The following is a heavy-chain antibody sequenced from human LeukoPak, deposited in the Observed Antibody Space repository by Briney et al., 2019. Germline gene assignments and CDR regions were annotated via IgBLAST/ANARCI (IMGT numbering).Heavy chain of an antibody. CDR3: ARVVYCSGGSCYVFDY. V-gene: IGHV1-18*01. CDR1: GYXFTSYG. D-gene: IGHD2-15*01. J-gene: IGHJ4*02. CDR2: MSAYNGNT. Sequence: ASVTVSCKASGYXFTSYGMSWVRQAPGQGLEWMGWMSAYNGNTNYAQRLQGRVTMTTYTSTSTVYMELRSLRSDDTAVYYCARVVYCSGGSCYVFDYWGQGTLATVSS.